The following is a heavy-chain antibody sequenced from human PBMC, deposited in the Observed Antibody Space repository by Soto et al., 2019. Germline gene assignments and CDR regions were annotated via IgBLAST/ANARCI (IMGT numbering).Heavy chain of an antibody. Sequence: GGSLRLSCAASGFTFSSYAMSWVRQAPGKGLEWVSAISGSGGSTYYADSVKGRFTISRDNSKNTLHLQMNSLRAEDTAVYYCAKDLVSELAPSEYWGQGTLVTVSS. CDR1: GFTFSSYA. CDR3: AKDLVSELAPSEY. CDR2: ISGSGGST. J-gene: IGHJ4*02. V-gene: IGHV3-23*01. D-gene: IGHD1-7*01.